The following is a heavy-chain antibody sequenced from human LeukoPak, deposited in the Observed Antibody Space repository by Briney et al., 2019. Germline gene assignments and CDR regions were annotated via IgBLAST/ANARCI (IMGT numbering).Heavy chain of an antibody. Sequence: SETLSLTCTVSGGSIRSYYWSWIRQPPGKGPEWIGYIYYSGSSNYNPSLKSRVTISVDTPKNQFSLKLSSVTAADTAVYYCARVGATRDFDYWGQGTLVTVSS. V-gene: IGHV4-59*01. CDR1: GGSIRSYY. CDR3: ARVGATRDFDY. D-gene: IGHD1-26*01. J-gene: IGHJ4*02. CDR2: IYYSGSS.